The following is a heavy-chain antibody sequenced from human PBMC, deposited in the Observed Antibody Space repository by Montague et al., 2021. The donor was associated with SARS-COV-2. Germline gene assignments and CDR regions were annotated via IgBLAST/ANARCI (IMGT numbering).Heavy chain of an antibody. CDR2: IDWDDDK. CDR3: ARSYGTTVVTRAFDY. Sequence: PALVKPTQTLTLTCTFSGFSLSTSGMCVSWIRQPPGKALEWLTLIDWDDDKYYSTSLKTRLTISKDTSKNQMVLTMTNVDPVDTATYYCARSYGTTVVTRAFDYWGQGTLVTVSS. J-gene: IGHJ4*02. CDR1: GFSLSTSGMC. D-gene: IGHD4-23*01. V-gene: IGHV2-70*01.